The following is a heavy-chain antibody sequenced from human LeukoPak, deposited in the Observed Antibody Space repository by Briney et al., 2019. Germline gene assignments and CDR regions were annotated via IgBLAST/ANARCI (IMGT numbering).Heavy chain of an antibody. CDR3: AKDQGYGDLHPFDY. D-gene: IGHD4-17*01. CDR2: ISGSGGST. Sequence: GGSPRLSCAASGFTFSSYAMSWVRQAPGKGLEWVSAISGSGGSTYYADSVKGRFTISRDNSKNTLYLQMNSLRAEDTAVYYCAKDQGYGDLHPFDYWGQGTLVTVSS. J-gene: IGHJ4*02. CDR1: GFTFSSYA. V-gene: IGHV3-23*01.